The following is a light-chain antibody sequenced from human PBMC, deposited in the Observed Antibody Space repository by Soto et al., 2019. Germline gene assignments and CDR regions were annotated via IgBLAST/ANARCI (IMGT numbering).Light chain of an antibody. CDR1: NVGTKT. CDR3: QVWDSDSDHPV. Sequence: SYALTQPPSVSVPPGQTARLTCVGNNVGTKTVHWYQRRPGQAPVLVVYDDSDRPSGIPERFSGSNSANTATLTISRVEAGDEADYYCQVWDSDSDHPVFGGGTKLTVL. V-gene: IGLV3-21*02. J-gene: IGLJ3*02. CDR2: DDS.